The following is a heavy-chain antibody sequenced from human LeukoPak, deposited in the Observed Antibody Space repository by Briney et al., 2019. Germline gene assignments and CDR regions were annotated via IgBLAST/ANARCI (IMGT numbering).Heavy chain of an antibody. CDR1: GYTFTGYY. V-gene: IGHV1-2*02. Sequence: ASVKVSCKASGYTFTGYYIHWVRQAPGQGLEWMGWINPNSGGTNYAQKFQGRVTMTRDTSISTAYMELSSLRSEDTAVYYCARAYSIQYYYYHMDVWGKGTTVTVSS. D-gene: IGHD2-21*01. CDR2: INPNSGGT. CDR3: ARAYSIQYYYYHMDV. J-gene: IGHJ6*03.